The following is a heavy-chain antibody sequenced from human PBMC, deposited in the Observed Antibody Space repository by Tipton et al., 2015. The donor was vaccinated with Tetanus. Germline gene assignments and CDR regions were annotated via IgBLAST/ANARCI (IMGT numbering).Heavy chain of an antibody. V-gene: IGHV4-34*01. Sequence: GLVKPSETLSLTCTISGGSLSGHFWTWVRQPLGKGLEWIGEITPRGSSSYNPSLKSRVTISGDTSKNHFSLNLTSVTAADTAVYYCARGGLGGYLRDWGQGTLVTVSS. CDR3: ARGGLGGYLRD. CDR1: GGSLSGHF. J-gene: IGHJ4*02. D-gene: IGHD1-26*01. CDR2: ITPRGSS.